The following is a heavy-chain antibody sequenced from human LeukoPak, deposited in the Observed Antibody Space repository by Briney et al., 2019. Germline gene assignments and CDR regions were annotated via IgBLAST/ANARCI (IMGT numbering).Heavy chain of an antibody. Sequence: GGSLRLSCAASGFTFSSYAVHWVRQAPGKWLEWVAVISYDGSNRYYADSVKGRFTISRDNSKNTLYLQMNRLRAEDTAVYYCARDYGYYYGSGSYYIPDWGQGTLVTVSS. V-gene: IGHV3-30-3*01. CDR2: ISYDGSNR. J-gene: IGHJ4*02. CDR3: ARDYGYYYGSGSYYIPD. D-gene: IGHD3-10*01. CDR1: GFTFSSYA.